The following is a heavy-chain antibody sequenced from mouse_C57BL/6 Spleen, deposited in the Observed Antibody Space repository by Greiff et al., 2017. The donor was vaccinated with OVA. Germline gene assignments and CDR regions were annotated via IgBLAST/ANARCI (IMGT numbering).Heavy chain of an antibody. CDR3: AREGYDYGGDGFAY. V-gene: IGHV1-76*01. J-gene: IGHJ3*01. CDR1: GYTFTDYY. D-gene: IGHD2-4*01. Sequence: QVQLQQSGAELVRPGASVKLSCKASGYTFTDYYINWVKQRPGQGLEWIARIYPGSGNTYYNEKFKGKATLTAEKSSSTAYMQLSSLTSEDSAVYFCAREGYDYGGDGFAYWGQGTLVTVSA. CDR2: IYPGSGNT.